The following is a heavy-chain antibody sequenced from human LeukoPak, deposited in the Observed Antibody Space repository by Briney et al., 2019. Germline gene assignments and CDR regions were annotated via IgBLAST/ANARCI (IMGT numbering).Heavy chain of an antibody. D-gene: IGHD2-15*01. CDR3: ANSGLNPFEY. V-gene: IGHV3-23*01. CDR1: GFTFSSYA. J-gene: IGHJ4*02. CDR2: ISGSGGST. Sequence: GGSLRLSCAASGFTFSSYAMSWVRQAPGKGLKWAASISGSGGSTYYADSVKGRFSISRDNSKNTLYLQVDSLRADDTAVYYCANSGLNPFEYWGQGALVTVSS.